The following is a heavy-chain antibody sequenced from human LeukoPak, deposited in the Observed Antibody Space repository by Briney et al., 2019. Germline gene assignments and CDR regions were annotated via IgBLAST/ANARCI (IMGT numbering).Heavy chain of an antibody. J-gene: IGHJ4*02. CDR3: ARYSSRSFIPYYFDY. CDR1: GFTFSSYE. CDR2: ISGSGNTI. D-gene: IGHD1-26*01. V-gene: IGHV3-48*03. Sequence: GGSLRLSCAASGFTFSSYEMNWVRQAPGKGLEWVSYISGSGNTIYYADSVKGRFTISRDNAKNSLYLQMNSLRAEDTAVYYCARYSSRSFIPYYFDYWGQGTLVTVSS.